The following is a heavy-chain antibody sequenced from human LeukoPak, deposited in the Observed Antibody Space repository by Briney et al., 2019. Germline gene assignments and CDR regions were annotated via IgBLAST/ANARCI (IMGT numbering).Heavy chain of an antibody. CDR1: GFTFRSYA. Sequence: PGGSLRLSCAASGFTFRSYAMNWVRQAPGKGLEWVSAISGTGDSPHYADSVKGRFTISRDNSKNTLYLQMNSLRAEDTAFYYCAKDIGWLDPWGQGTLVTVSS. J-gene: IGHJ5*02. CDR3: AKDIGWLDP. D-gene: IGHD5-24*01. V-gene: IGHV3-23*01. CDR2: ISGTGDSP.